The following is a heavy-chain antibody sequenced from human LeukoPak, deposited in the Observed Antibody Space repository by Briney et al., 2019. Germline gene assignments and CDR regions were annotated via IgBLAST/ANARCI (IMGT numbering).Heavy chain of an antibody. CDR3: ARDAETYYYDSSGYYSDY. D-gene: IGHD3-22*01. Sequence: GGSLRLSCAASGFTFSSYEMNWVRQAPGKGLEWVSYISSSGSTIYYADSVKGRFTISRDNAKNSLYLQMNSLRAEDTAVYYCARDAETYYYDSSGYYSDYWGQGTLVTVSS. V-gene: IGHV3-48*03. CDR2: ISSSGSTI. CDR1: GFTFSSYE. J-gene: IGHJ4*02.